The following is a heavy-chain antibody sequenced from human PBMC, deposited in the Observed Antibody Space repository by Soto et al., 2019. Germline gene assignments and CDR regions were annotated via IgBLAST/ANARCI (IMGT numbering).Heavy chain of an antibody. CDR3: AREEGSGGITIFGVPNPPPDYYMDV. CDR1: GFTFSDHY. D-gene: IGHD3-3*01. V-gene: IGHV3-72*01. CDR2: TRNKANSYTT. J-gene: IGHJ6*03. Sequence: GGSLRLSCAASGFTFSDHYMDWVRQAPGKGLEWVGRTRNKANSYTTEYAASVKGRFTISRDDSKNSLYLQMNSLKTEDTAVYYCAREEGSGGITIFGVPNPPPDYYMDVWGKGTTVTVSS.